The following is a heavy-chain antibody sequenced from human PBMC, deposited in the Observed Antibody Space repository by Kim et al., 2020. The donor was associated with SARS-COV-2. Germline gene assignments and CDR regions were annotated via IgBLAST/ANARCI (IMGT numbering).Heavy chain of an antibody. D-gene: IGHD3-16*02. CDR3: AKVLEGAEYRFYYYGLDV. Sequence: GGSLRRSCAASGSTFSSDGMNWVRQAPGKGLEWVSSISARGGSMYYADSVKGRFVISRDNSKNSVYLEMNRLRVEDTAISYCAKVLEGAEYRFYYYGLDVWGQGTTVTVSS. J-gene: IGHJ6*02. V-gene: IGHV3-23*01. CDR2: ISARGGSM. CDR1: GSTFSSDG.